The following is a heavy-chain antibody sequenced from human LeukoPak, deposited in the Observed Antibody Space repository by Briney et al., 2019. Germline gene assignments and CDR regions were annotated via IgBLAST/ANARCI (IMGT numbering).Heavy chain of an antibody. CDR3: ARFHFGKAALDY. D-gene: IGHD6-25*01. CDR1: GGSISSSSYY. Sequence: PSETLSLTCTVSGGSISSSSYYWGWIRQPPGKGLEWIGSIYYSGSTYYNPSLKSRATISVDTSKNQFSLKLSSVTAADAAVYYCARFHFGKAALDYWGQGTLVTVSS. CDR2: IYYSGST. J-gene: IGHJ4*02. V-gene: IGHV4-39*07.